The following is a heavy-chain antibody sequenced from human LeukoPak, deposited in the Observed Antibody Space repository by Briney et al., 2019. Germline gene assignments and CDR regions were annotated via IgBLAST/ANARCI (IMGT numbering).Heavy chain of an antibody. CDR2: ISDSGGRT. V-gene: IGHV3-23*01. Sequence: HPGGSLRLSCAVSGITLSNYGMSWVRQAPGKGLEWVAGISDSGGRTNYADSVKGRFTISRDNPKNTLYLQMNSLRAEDTAVYFCAKRGVVIRVILVGFHKEAYYFDSWGRGALVTVSS. D-gene: IGHD3-22*01. J-gene: IGHJ4*02. CDR1: GITLSNYG. CDR3: AKRGVVIRVILVGFHKEAYYFDS.